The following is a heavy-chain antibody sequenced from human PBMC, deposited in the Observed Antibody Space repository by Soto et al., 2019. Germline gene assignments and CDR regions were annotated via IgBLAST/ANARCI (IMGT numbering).Heavy chain of an antibody. CDR2: INPSDSRT. Sequence: QVHLVQSGAEVKKPGASVQVSCKASGYTFTSYYIHWVRQAPGQGLEWMGRINPSDSRTIYAQDFQGRVTVTRDTSTCRVYMELSTLRYDDTAVYYCARDGHKWDFDYWGQGTLVTVSS. D-gene: IGHD1-26*01. J-gene: IGHJ4*02. CDR3: ARDGHKWDFDY. V-gene: IGHV1-46*01. CDR1: GYTFTSYY.